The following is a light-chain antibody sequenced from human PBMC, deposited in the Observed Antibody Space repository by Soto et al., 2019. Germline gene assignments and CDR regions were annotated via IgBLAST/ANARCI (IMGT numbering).Light chain of an antibody. CDR1: SSDVGGYNY. V-gene: IGLV2-14*01. CDR2: EVS. Sequence: QSALTQPASVSGAPGQSITLSCTGTSSDVGGYNYVSWYQQHPGKAPKLMIYEVSNRPSGVSNRFSGSKSGNTASLTISGLQADDEADYYSSSYTSSSTWVFGGGTKLAVL. CDR3: SSYTSSSTWV. J-gene: IGLJ3*02.